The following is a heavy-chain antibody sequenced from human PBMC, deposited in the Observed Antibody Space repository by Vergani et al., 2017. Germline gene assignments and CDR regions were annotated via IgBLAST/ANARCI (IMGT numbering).Heavy chain of an antibody. CDR2: INAGNGNT. CDR3: ARVVVAATAYYYYYYGMDV. J-gene: IGHJ6*02. CDR1: GYTFTSYA. Sequence: QVQLVQSGAEVKKPGASVKVSCKASGYTFTSYAMHWVRQAPGQRLEWMGWINAGNGNTKYSQKFQGRVTITRDTSASTAYMELGSLRSEDTAVYYCARVVVAATAYYYYYYGMDVWGQGTTVTVSS. D-gene: IGHD2-15*01. V-gene: IGHV1-3*01.